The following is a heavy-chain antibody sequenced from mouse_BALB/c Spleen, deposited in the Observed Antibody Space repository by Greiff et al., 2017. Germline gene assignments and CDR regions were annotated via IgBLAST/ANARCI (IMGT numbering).Heavy chain of an antibody. CDR2: ISSGGST. CDR3: ARADYDGYLDY. Sequence: EVMLVESGGGLVKPGGSLKLSCAASGFTFSSYAMSWVRQTPEKRLEWVASISSGGSTYYPDSVKGRFTISRDNARNILYLQMSSLRSEDTAMYYCARADYDGYLDYWGQGTTLTVSS. D-gene: IGHD2-3*01. J-gene: IGHJ2*01. CDR1: GFTFSSYA. V-gene: IGHV5-6-5*01.